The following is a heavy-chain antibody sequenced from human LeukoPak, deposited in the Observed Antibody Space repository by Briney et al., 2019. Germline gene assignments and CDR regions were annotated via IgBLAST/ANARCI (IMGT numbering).Heavy chain of an antibody. V-gene: IGHV3-7*03. CDR1: GFTFSSYW. CDR2: IKQDGSEK. CDR3: AKGRGDSSAQLGIIFDY. Sequence: PGGSLRLSCAASGFTFSSYWMSWVRQAPGKGLEWVANIKQDGSEKYYVDSVKGRFTISRDNSKNTLYLQMNSLRAEDTAVYYCAKGRGDSSAQLGIIFDYWGQGTLVTVSS. J-gene: IGHJ4*02. D-gene: IGHD3-22*01.